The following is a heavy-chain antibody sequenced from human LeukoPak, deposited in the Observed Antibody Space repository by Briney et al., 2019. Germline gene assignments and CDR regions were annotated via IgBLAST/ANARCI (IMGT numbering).Heavy chain of an antibody. CDR3: ARARSGVRGVNYYYYYYYMDV. Sequence: SETLSLTCTVSGGSISSSSYYWSWIRQPPGKGLEWIGETNHSGSTNYNPSLKSRVTISVDTSKNQFSLKLSSVTAADTAVYYCARARSGVRGVNYYYYYYYMDVWGKGTTVTVSS. CDR2: TNHSGST. CDR1: GGSISSSSYY. J-gene: IGHJ6*03. V-gene: IGHV4-39*07. D-gene: IGHD3-10*01.